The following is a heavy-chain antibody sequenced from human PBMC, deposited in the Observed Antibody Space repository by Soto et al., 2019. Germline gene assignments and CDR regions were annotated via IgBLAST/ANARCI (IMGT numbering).Heavy chain of an antibody. V-gene: IGHV4-30-2*01. D-gene: IGHD1-26*01. Sequence: SETLSLTCAVSGGSISSGGYSWSWIRQPPGKGLEWIGYIYHSGSTYYNPSLKSRVTISVDRSKNQFSLKLSSVTAAETAVYYCSAGATISWFDYWGQGTLVTVS. CDR2: IYHSGST. CDR1: GGSISSGGYS. CDR3: SAGATISWFDY. J-gene: IGHJ4*02.